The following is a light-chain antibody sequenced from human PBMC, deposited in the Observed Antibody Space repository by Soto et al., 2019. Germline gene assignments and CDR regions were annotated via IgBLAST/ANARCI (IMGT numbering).Light chain of an antibody. V-gene: IGKV3-15*01. CDR2: GAS. CDR3: QQYNNWQIT. Sequence: EIVMTQSPATLSVSPGERATLSCRASQSVSSNLAWYQQKPGQAPRLLIYGASRATGIPARFSGSGSGTEFTLTISSLQSEDFAVYYCQQYNNWQITFGQGTRLEIK. CDR1: QSVSSN. J-gene: IGKJ5*01.